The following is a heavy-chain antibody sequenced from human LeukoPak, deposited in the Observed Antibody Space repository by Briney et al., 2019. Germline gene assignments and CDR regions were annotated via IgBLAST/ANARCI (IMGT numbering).Heavy chain of an antibody. CDR1: GDSFSSNSAA. V-gene: IGHV6-1*01. D-gene: IGHD6-19*01. CDR3: ARSAAVAGTYFDY. CDR2: TYYKSKWYN. Sequence: SQTLSLTCTISGDSFSSNSAAWNWIRQSPSRGLEWLGRTYYKSKWYNNYAVSVKSRITINPDTSKNQFSLQLSSVTAADTAVYYCARSAAVAGTYFDYWGQGTLVTVSS. J-gene: IGHJ4*02.